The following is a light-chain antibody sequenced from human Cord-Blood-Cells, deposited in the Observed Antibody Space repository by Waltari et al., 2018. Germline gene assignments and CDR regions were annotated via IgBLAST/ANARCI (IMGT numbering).Light chain of an antibody. J-gene: IGKJ1*01. CDR3: QQYYSTPWT. Sequence: DIVMTQSPDSLAVSLGERATINRKSSQSVLYSSNNKHSLAWYQQKPGQPPTLLIYWASTRESGVPDRFSGSGSGTDFTLTISSLQAEDVAVYYCQQYYSTPWTFGQGTKVEIK. CDR2: WAS. V-gene: IGKV4-1*01. CDR1: QSVLYSSNNKHS.